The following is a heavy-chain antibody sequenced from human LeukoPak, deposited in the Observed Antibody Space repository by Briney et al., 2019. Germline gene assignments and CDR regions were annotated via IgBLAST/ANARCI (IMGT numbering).Heavy chain of an antibody. CDR1: GGSFSGYY. CDR2: INHSGST. V-gene: IGHV4-34*01. Sequence: SETLSLTCAVYGGSFSGYYWSWIRQPPGKGLEWIGEINHSGSTNYNPSLKSRVTISVDTSKNQFSLKLSSVTAADTAVYYCARLSSSQAPYYYYYMDVWGKGTTVTVSS. CDR3: ARLSSSQAPYYYYYMDV. J-gene: IGHJ6*03. D-gene: IGHD6-13*01.